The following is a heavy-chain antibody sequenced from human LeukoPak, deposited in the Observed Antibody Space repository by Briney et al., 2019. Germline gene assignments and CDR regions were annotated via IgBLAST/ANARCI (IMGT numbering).Heavy chain of an antibody. Sequence: ASVKVSCKASGYTFTSYGISWVRQAPGQGLKWMGGISVYNGNTNYAQKLQGRVTMTTDTSTSTAYMELRSLRSDDTAVYYCARDYPFNYYYGSGSYYSNWFDPWGQGTLVTVSS. CDR2: ISVYNGNT. D-gene: IGHD3-10*01. CDR1: GYTFTSYG. CDR3: ARDYPFNYYYGSGSYYSNWFDP. J-gene: IGHJ5*02. V-gene: IGHV1-18*04.